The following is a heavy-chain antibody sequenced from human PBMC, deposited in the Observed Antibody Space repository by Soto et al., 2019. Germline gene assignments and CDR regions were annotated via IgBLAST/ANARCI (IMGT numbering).Heavy chain of an antibody. Sequence: GGSLRLSCAASGFTFSSYAMSWVRQAPGKGLEWVSAISGSGGSTYYADSVKGRFTISRDNSKNTLYLQMNSLRAEDTAVYYCAAGLYYDFWSGYYSPHAFWGQGTLVSVSS. V-gene: IGHV3-23*01. CDR3: AAGLYYDFWSGYYSPHAF. CDR1: GFTFSSYA. CDR2: ISGSGGST. D-gene: IGHD3-3*01. J-gene: IGHJ4*02.